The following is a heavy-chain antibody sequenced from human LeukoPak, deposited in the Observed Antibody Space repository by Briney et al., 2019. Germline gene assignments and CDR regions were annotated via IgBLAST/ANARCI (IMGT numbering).Heavy chain of an antibody. Sequence: ASVNVSCKVSGYTLTELSMHWVRQAPGKGLEWMGGFDPEDGETIYAQKFQGRVTMTEDRSTDTAYMELSSLRSEDTAVYYCATDLPKYYYDSSGYYRFDYWGQGTLVTVSS. CDR1: GYTLTELS. CDR2: FDPEDGET. CDR3: ATDLPKYYYDSSGYYRFDY. J-gene: IGHJ4*02. D-gene: IGHD3-22*01. V-gene: IGHV1-24*01.